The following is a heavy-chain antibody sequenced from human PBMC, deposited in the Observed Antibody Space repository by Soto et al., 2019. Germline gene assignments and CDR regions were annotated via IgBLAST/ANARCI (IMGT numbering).Heavy chain of an antibody. CDR1: GGSISSSSYY. D-gene: IGHD2-15*01. CDR2: IYYSGST. V-gene: IGHV4-39*01. CDR3: VLQCSGGSCHGLNWFDP. J-gene: IGHJ5*02. Sequence: SETLSLTCTVSGGSISSSSYYWGWIRQPPGKGLEWIGSIYYSGSTYYNPSLKSRVTISVDTSKNQFSLKLSSVTAADTAVYYCVLQCSGGSCHGLNWFDPWGQGTLVTVSS.